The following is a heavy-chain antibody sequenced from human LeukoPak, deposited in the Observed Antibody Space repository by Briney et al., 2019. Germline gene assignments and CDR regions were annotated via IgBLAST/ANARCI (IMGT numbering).Heavy chain of an antibody. D-gene: IGHD4-11*01. CDR2: ISSNGGST. CDR3: ARSYSEGNFDY. Sequence: GGSLRLSCAASGFTFSSYSMNWVRQAPGKGLEYVSAISSNGGSTYYANSVKGRFTISRDNSKNTLYLQMGSLRAEDMAVYYCARSYSEGNFDYWGQGTLVTVSS. CDR1: GFTFSSYS. J-gene: IGHJ4*02. V-gene: IGHV3-64*01.